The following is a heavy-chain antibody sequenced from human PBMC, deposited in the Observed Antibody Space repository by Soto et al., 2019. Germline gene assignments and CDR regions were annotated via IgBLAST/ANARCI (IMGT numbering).Heavy chain of an antibody. D-gene: IGHD1-20*01. J-gene: IGHJ4*02. CDR3: AKGVISGTEYFEY. CDR1: GFAFSPYG. CDR2: ITSTGGTT. V-gene: IGHV3-23*01. Sequence: EVQLLESGGGLAQPGGSLRLSCAASGFAFSPYGMSWVRQAPGKGLEWVSSITSTGGTTYYADSVKGRFTISRDNSKNTMYLQMNCVRAEETDVYYCAKGVISGTEYFEYWGQGTLGTVSS.